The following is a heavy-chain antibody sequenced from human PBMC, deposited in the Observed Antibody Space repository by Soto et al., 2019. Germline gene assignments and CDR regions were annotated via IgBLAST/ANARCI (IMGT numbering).Heavy chain of an antibody. J-gene: IGHJ4*02. Sequence: SETLSLTCTVSGGSISSYYWSWIRQPPGKGLEWIGYIYYSGSTNYNPSLKSRVTISVDTSKNQFSLKLSSVTAADTAVYYCAGGGIVGATWPDKEPQNFDYWGQGTLVTVSS. CDR3: AGGGIVGATWPDKEPQNFDY. D-gene: IGHD1-26*01. V-gene: IGHV4-59*01. CDR1: GGSISSYY. CDR2: IYYSGST.